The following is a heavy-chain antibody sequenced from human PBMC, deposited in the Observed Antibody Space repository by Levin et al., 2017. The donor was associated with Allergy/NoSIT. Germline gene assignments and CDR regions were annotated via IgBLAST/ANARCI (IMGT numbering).Heavy chain of an antibody. J-gene: IGHJ4*02. Sequence: TGGSLRLSCVDSGFTFSSYAMHWVRQAPGKGLEWVAGIVHDGSRKFYADSVKGRFTISRDNSKNTLFLQMNSLRAEDTAVYYCARDVLTATGPRKFDDWGQGTLVTVSS. V-gene: IGHV3-33*08. CDR2: IVHDGSRK. CDR3: ARDVLTATGPRKFDD. CDR1: GFTFSSYA. D-gene: IGHD3-9*01.